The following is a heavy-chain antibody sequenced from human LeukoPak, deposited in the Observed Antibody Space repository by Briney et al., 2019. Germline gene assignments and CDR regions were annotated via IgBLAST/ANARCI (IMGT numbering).Heavy chain of an antibody. J-gene: IGHJ4*02. V-gene: IGHV1-8*01. CDR2: MNSNSGNS. D-gene: IGHD2-15*01. CDR3: ARRGVDCSGGSCYIFFDF. Sequence: ASVKVSCKASGYRFISYDIIWVRQATGEGLEWVGWMNSNSGNSGSIQRFQGRVTFTGDVSINTAHMELRSLRSEDTPVFYCARRGVDCSGGSCYIFFDFWGQGTLVTVSS. CDR1: GYRFISYD.